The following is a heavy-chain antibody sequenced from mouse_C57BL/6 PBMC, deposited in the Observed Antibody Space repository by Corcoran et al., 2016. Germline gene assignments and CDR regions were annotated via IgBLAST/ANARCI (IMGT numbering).Heavy chain of an antibody. D-gene: IGHD2-4*01. J-gene: IGHJ3*01. CDR2: INPYNGGT. Sequence: EVQLQQSGPVLVKPGASVKMSCKASGYTFTDYYMNWVKQSHGKSLEWIGVINPYNGGTSYNQKFKGKATLTVDKSSSTAYMELNSLTSEDSAVYYCARGYDYDAFAYWGQGTLVTVSA. CDR1: GYTFTDYY. CDR3: ARGYDYDAFAY. V-gene: IGHV1-19*01.